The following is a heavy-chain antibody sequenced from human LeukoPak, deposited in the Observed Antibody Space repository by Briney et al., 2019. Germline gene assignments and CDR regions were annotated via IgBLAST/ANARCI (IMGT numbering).Heavy chain of an antibody. J-gene: IGHJ4*02. CDR3: ARDGDGYYDFWSGFRTDFDY. CDR1: GFTFSSYW. V-gene: IGHV3-74*01. CDR2: INTDGSST. Sequence: GGSLRLSCAASGFTFSSYWMHWVRQAPGKGLVWVSRINTDGSSTSYADSVKGRFTISRDNAKNTLYLQMNSLRAEDTAVYYCARDGDGYYDFWSGFRTDFDYWGQGTLVTVSS. D-gene: IGHD3-3*01.